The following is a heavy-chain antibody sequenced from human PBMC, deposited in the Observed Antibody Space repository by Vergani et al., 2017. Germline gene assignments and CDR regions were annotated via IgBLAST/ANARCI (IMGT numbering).Heavy chain of an antibody. CDR2: IWSKHYGGTT. Sequence: EVHLVESGGGLVQPGRSLRLSCSGSGFTLGDYAMTWVRQAPGKGLEWVAFIWSKHYGGTTEYAASVKGRFTISRDDSKSIAYLQMSSLKAEDTAVYYCTVDRPDYIYSYFIYLCQGTLIAVSP. D-gene: IGHD4-11*01. CDR3: TVDRPDYIYSYFIY. CDR1: GFTLGDYA. J-gene: IGHJ4*02. V-gene: IGHV3-49*04.